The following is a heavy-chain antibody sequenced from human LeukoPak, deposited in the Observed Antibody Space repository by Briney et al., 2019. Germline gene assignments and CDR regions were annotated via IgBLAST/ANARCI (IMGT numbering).Heavy chain of an antibody. J-gene: IGHJ4*02. Sequence: PSETLSLTCTVSGGSISSSSYYWGWIRQPPGKGLEWIGSIYYSGSTYYNPSLKSRVTISVDTSKNQFSLKLSSVTAADTAVYYCARGPPLYYYDSSGYYFDYWGQGTLVTVSS. CDR2: IYYSGST. V-gene: IGHV4-39*07. D-gene: IGHD3-22*01. CDR1: GGSISSSSYY. CDR3: ARGPPLYYYDSSGYYFDY.